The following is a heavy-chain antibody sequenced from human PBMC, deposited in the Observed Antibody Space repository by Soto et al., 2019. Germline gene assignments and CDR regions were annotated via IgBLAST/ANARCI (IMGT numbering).Heavy chain of an antibody. CDR3: AIAAAVPRYFDC. J-gene: IGHJ4*02. CDR1: GGSFSGYY. V-gene: IGHV4-34*01. D-gene: IGHD6-13*01. Sequence: SETLSLTCAVYGGSFSGYYWSWIRQPPGKGLEWIGEINHSGSTNYNPSLKSRVTISVDTSKNQFSLKLSSATAADTAVYYCAIAAAVPRYFDCWGQGTLVTVSS. CDR2: INHSGST.